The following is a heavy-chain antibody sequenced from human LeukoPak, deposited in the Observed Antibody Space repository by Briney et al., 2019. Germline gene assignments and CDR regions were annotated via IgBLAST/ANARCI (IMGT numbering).Heavy chain of an antibody. J-gene: IGHJ6*02. CDR3: ARDEPASYCSGASCRTYAMDV. CDR1: GFIFSNDA. V-gene: IGHV3-33*01. D-gene: IGHD2-15*01. CDR2: IWSDGSNK. Sequence: QPGRSLRLSCAASGFIFSNDAMHWVRQAPGKGLEWVAFIWSDGSNKYYADSVKGRFTISRDNSEDTLYLQMNSLRVEDTAVYYCARDEPASYCSGASCRTYAMDVWGQGTTVTVSS.